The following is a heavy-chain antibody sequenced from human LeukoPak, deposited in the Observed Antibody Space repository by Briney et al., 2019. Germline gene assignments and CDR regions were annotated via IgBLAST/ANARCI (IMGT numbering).Heavy chain of an antibody. J-gene: IGHJ4*02. Sequence: SETLSLTCTVSGGSISSYYWSWIRQPPGKGLERIGYIYCSGSTNYNPSLKSRVTISVDTSKNQFSLKLSSVTAADTAVYYCARDRGYSYGYDYWGQGTLVTASS. CDR1: GGSISSYY. CDR3: ARDRGYSYGYDY. D-gene: IGHD5-18*01. V-gene: IGHV4-59*01. CDR2: IYCSGST.